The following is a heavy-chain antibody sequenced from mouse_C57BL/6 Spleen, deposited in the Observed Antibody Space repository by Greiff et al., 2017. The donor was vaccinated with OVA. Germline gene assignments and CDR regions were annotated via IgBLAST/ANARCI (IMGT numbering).Heavy chain of an antibody. Sequence: QVHVKQPGAELVMPGASVKLSCKASGYTFTSYWMHWVKQRPGQGLEWIGEIDPSDSYTNYNQKFKGKSTLTVDKSSSTAYMQLSSLTSEDSAVYYCARRGDGYPAWFAYWGQGTLVTVSA. CDR2: IDPSDSYT. CDR3: ARRGDGYPAWFAY. CDR1: GYTFTSYW. D-gene: IGHD2-3*01. V-gene: IGHV1-69*01. J-gene: IGHJ3*01.